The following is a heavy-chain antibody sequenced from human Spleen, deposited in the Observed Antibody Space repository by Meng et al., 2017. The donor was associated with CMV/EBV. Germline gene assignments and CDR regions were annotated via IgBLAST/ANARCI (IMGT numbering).Heavy chain of an antibody. CDR2: FNPTGGST. CDR3: ATKSFTTHWDWFDP. CDR1: GNTFTNYY. V-gene: IGHV1-46*01. Sequence: SGNTFTNYYVHWVRQAPGQGLEWMGIFNPTGGSTSYAQKFQGRVTMTRDTSTSTVYMELSSLKSEDMAVYYCATKSFTTHWDWFDPWGQGTLVTVSS. D-gene: IGHD2-15*01. J-gene: IGHJ5*02.